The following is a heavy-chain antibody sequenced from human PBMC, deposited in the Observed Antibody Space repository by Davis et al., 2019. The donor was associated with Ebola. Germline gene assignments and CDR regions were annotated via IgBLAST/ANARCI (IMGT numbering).Heavy chain of an antibody. D-gene: IGHD7-27*01. V-gene: IGHV4-39*01. CDR3: ARHEAPLGWYFDL. J-gene: IGHJ2*01. CDR1: GGSIRSSGHY. Sequence: SETLSLTCTVSGGSIRSSGHYWGWIRQPPGKGLVWIGSIFYSGSTYYTPSLKSRVTLSVDTSKNQFSLKLSSVTAADTAVYYCARHEAPLGWYFDLWGRGTLVTVSS. CDR2: IFYSGST.